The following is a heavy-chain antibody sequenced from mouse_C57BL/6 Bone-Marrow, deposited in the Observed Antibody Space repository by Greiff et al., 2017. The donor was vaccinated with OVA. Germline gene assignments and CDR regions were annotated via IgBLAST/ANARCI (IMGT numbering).Heavy chain of an antibody. V-gene: IGHV1-63*01. Sequence: VQLQQSGAELVRPGTSVKMSCKASGYTFTNYWIGWAKQRPGHGLEWIGDIYPGGGYTNYNEKFKGKATLTADKSSSTAYMQFSSLTSEDSAIYYCATDSSGYWFAYWGQGTLVTVSA. CDR1: GYTFTNYW. D-gene: IGHD3-2*02. J-gene: IGHJ3*01. CDR2: IYPGGGYT. CDR3: ATDSSGYWFAY.